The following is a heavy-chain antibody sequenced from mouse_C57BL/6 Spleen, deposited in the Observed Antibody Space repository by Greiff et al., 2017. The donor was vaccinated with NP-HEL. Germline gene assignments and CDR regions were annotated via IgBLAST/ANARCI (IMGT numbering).Heavy chain of an antibody. J-gene: IGHJ2*01. V-gene: IGHV1-52*01. Sequence: SETHYNQKFKDKATLTVDKSSSTAYMQLSSLTSEDSAVYYCARRGGSSGYYWGQGTTLTVSS. D-gene: IGHD3-2*02. CDR2: SET. CDR3: ARRGGSSGYY.